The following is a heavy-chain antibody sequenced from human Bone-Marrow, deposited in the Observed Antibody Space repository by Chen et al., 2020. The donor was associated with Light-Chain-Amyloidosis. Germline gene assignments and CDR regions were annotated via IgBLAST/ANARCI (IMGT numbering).Heavy chain of an antibody. CDR1: GYTLPNYW. CDR2: IYPDDSEA. CDR3: ARRRDGYNFDY. J-gene: IGHJ4*02. D-gene: IGHD5-12*01. V-gene: IGHV5-51*01. Sequence: EVQLEQSGPEVKKPGESLKISCKGSGYTLPNYWIGWVRQMPGEGLEWMGVIYPDDSEARYSPSFGGQVTISADKSITTAYLQSRSLKASDTAMYYCARRRDGYNFDYWGQGTLVTVSS.